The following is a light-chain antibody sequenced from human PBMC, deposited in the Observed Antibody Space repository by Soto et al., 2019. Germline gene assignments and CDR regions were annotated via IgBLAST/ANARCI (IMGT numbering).Light chain of an antibody. CDR2: EVS. J-gene: IGLJ3*02. V-gene: IGLV2-8*01. CDR3: SSYAGSRV. CDR1: SSDVGGYNY. Sequence: QSALTQPPSASGSPGQSVAISCTGTSSDVGGYNYVSWYQQHPGKAPKLMIYEVSKRPSGVPDRISGSKSGNTASLTVSGLQAEDEAHYYCSSYAGSRVFGGGTKLTVL.